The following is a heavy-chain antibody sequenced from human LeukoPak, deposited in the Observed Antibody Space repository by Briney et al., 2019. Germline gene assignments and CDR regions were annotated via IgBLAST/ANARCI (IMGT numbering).Heavy chain of an antibody. D-gene: IGHD3-3*01. CDR3: ARHHYDFWSGHPTYFDY. J-gene: IGHJ4*02. Sequence: SETLSLTCTVSGGSISSSSYYWGWIRQPPGKGLEWIGSIYYSGSTYYNPSLKSRVTISVDTSKNQFSLKLSSVTAADTAVYYCARHHYDFWSGHPTYFDYWGQGILVTVSS. CDR1: GGSISSSSYY. V-gene: IGHV4-39*01. CDR2: IYYSGST.